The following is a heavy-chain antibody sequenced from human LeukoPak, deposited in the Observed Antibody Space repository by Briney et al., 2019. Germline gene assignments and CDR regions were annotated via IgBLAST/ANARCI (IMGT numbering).Heavy chain of an antibody. CDR3: VRQKGANPIENY. V-gene: IGHV5-51*01. D-gene: IGHD4/OR15-4a*01. J-gene: IGHJ4*02. CDR1: GYSFTNYW. Sequence: PGESLKISCMGSGYSFTNYWIFWVRQMPGKGLEWMGIIWPVDSDTRYSPSFQGQVTISADKSLSTAYLQWSSLKASDTAMYYCVRQKGANPIENYWGQGTLVTVSS. CDR2: IWPVDSDT.